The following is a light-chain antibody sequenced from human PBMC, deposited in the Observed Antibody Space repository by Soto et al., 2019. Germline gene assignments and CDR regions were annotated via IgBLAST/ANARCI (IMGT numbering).Light chain of an antibody. V-gene: IGKV3-20*01. CDR3: HHCGGSQP. Sequence: EIVLTQSPGTLSLSPGERATLSCRASQSISSSNLVWYQQKPGQAPRLLIYGASSRATGIPGRFSGSGSGTAFTLTISSLEPEDFAVYFCHHCGGSQPFGQGTKVETK. CDR2: GAS. CDR1: QSISSSN. J-gene: IGKJ1*01.